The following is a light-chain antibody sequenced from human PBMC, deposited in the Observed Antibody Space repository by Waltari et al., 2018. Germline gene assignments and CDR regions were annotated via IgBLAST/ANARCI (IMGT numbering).Light chain of an antibody. Sequence: SYELTQPPSVSVSPGRTATITCSGDALPKRFAYWYQQKSGQPPVLVNYEDTKRPSGISDRFSGSNSGAVATLTISGAQVDDEAEYFCFSTDSTGNLRVFGGGTKLTVL. CDR1: ALPKRF. J-gene: IGLJ3*02. V-gene: IGLV3-10*01. CDR3: FSTDSTGNLRV. CDR2: EDT.